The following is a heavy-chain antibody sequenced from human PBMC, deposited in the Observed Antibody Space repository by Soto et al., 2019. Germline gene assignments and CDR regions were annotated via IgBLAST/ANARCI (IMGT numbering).Heavy chain of an antibody. V-gene: IGHV3-33*01. J-gene: IGHJ6*02. D-gene: IGHD4-17*01. CDR3: ARDYGDYVDGMDV. CDR1: GFTFSSYS. CDR2: IWYDGSNK. Sequence: QVQLVESGGGVVQPGRSLRLSCAASGFTFSSYSMHWVRQAPGKGLEWVAGIWYDGSNKYYADSVKGRFTISRDNSKNTLYLQMNSLRAEDTAVYYCARDYGDYVDGMDVWGQGTTVTVSS.